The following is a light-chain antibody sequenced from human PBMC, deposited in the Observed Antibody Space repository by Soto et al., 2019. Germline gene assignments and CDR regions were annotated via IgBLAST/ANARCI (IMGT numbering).Light chain of an antibody. CDR2: AAS. CDR3: QQSYSSPIT. J-gene: IGKJ5*01. V-gene: IGKV1-39*01. Sequence: DIQMSKSPSSLSSSERDRVTITCRASQSISIYLNWYQQKPGKAPNLLIYAASSLQGGVPSRFSGSGSGTDFTLTISSLQPEDFATYYCQQSYSSPITFGEGTRLEI. CDR1: QSISIY.